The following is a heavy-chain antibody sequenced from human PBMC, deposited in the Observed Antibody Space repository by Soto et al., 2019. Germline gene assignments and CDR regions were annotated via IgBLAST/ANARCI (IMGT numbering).Heavy chain of an antibody. CDR3: AIDIVVVPAAVARYYYGMDV. V-gene: IGHV4-39*01. J-gene: IGHJ6*02. CDR2: IYYSSGST. CDR1: GGSISSSSYY. D-gene: IGHD2-2*01. Sequence: PSETLSLTCTVSGGSISSSSYYWGWIRQPPGKGLEWIGSIYYSSGSTYYNPSLKSRVTISVDTSKNQFSLKLSSVTAADTAVYYCAIDIVVVPAAVARYYYGMDVWGQGTTVTSP.